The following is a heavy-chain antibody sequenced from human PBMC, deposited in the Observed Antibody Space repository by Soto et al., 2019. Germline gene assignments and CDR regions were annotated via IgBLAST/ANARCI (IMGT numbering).Heavy chain of an antibody. CDR3: ARDRFGIAARYWFDP. V-gene: IGHV4-31*03. D-gene: IGHD6-6*01. Sequence: SETLSLTCTVSGGSISSGGYYWSWIRQHPGKGLEWIGYIYYSGSTYYNPSLKSRVTISVDTSKNQFSLKLSSVTAADTAVYYCARDRFGIAARYWFDPWGQGTLVTVSS. CDR2: IYYSGST. J-gene: IGHJ5*02. CDR1: GGSISSGGYY.